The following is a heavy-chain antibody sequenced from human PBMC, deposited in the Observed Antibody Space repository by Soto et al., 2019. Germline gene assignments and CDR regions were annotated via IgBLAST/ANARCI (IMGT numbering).Heavy chain of an antibody. V-gene: IGHV1-8*02. CDR1: GYTFTSYD. D-gene: IGHD4-4*01. CDR2: MNPNSGNT. Sequence: ASVKVSCKASGYTFTSYDINWVRQATGQGLEWMGWMNPNSGNTGYAQKFQGRVTMTRNTSMSTAYMELSSLRSEDTAVYYCAVVTKLNDDAFDIWGQGTMVTVSS. J-gene: IGHJ3*02. CDR3: AVVTKLNDDAFDI.